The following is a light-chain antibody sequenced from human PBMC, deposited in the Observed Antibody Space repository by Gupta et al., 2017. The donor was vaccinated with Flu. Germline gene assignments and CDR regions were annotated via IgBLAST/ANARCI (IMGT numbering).Light chain of an antibody. J-gene: IGKJ4*01. CDR3: HHDDSTPIT. CDR1: KSLSGSHRNTSQ. V-gene: IGKV4-1*01. Sequence: SLGRRLATKYKAIKSLSGSHRNTSQLAWYQQKPGSSPNFLIYAASAGQLGVPDSFSCSGSWTDFTLTISSLQTDDVAIYYCHHDDSTPITFGRGTKVEIK. CDR2: AAS.